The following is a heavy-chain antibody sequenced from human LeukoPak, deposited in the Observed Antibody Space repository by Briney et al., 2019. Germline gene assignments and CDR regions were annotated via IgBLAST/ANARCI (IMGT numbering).Heavy chain of an antibody. J-gene: IGHJ6*02. CDR1: GYTFTSYA. V-gene: IGHV7-4-1*02. D-gene: IGHD6-13*01. CDR2: INTNTGNP. CDR3: ARGWLAAAGTYYYGLDV. Sequence: ASVKVSCKASGYTFTSYAMNWVRQAPGQGLEWMGWINTNTGNPTYAQGFTGRFVFSLDTSVSTAYLQISSLKAEDTAVYYCARGWLAAAGTYYYGLDVWGQGTTVTVSS.